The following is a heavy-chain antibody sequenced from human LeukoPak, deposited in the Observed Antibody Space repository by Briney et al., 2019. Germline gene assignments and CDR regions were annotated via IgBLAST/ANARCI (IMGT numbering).Heavy chain of an antibody. CDR1: GYSFTSYW. J-gene: IGHJ5*02. V-gene: IGHV5-51*01. CDR2: IYPGDSDT. CDR3: ARWYYYDSSGYYTRQYNWFDP. D-gene: IGHD3-22*01. Sequence: GESLKISYKGSGYSFTSYWIGWVRQMPGKGLEWMGIIYPGDSDTRYSPSFQGQVTISADKSISTAYLQWSSLKASDTAMYYCARWYYYDSSGYYTRQYNWFDPWGQGTLVTVSS.